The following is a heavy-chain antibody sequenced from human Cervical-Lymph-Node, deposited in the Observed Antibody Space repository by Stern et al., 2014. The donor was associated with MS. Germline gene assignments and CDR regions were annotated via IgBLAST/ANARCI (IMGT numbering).Heavy chain of an antibody. CDR3: ASAYRAS. CDR2: INGDGTVS. Sequence: VQLVESGGGIVQPGGSLMISCVASGFNFRTYWMHWVRQGPGKGLEWVSRINGDGTVSTYADSVRGRFTISRNNANNTMSLQLDNLRVEDTAIYYCASAYRASGGQGTLVTVS. V-gene: IGHV3-74*02. J-gene: IGHJ4*02. CDR1: GFNFRTYW. D-gene: IGHD1-1*01.